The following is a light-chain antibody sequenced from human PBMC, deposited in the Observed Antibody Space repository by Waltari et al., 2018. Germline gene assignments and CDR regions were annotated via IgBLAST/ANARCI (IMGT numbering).Light chain of an antibody. CDR2: LVS. CDR3: MQARQTPWT. V-gene: IGKV2-28*01. J-gene: IGKJ1*01. CDR1: QSLLHSSGYTF. Sequence: DIVMTQSPLSLPVSPGEPASISCRSSQSLLHSSGYTFLDWYVQKPGQAPQLLIYLVSDRASGVPDRFSGSGSGTDFTLKISRVEAEDVGLYYCMQARQTPWTFGQGT.